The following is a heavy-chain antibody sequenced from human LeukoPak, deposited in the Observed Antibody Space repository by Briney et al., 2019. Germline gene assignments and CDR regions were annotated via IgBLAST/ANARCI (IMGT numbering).Heavy chain of an antibody. CDR1: GYSISSGYY. D-gene: IGHD3-3*01. V-gene: IGHV4-38-2*01. CDR3: ARQFVGYDFWSGYYPHYYYYMDV. Sequence: SETLSLTCAVSGYSISSGYYWGWIRQPPGKGLEWIGSIYHSGSTYYNPSLKSRVTISVDTSKNQFSLKLSSVTAADTAVYYCARQFVGYDFWSGYYPHYYYYMDVWGKGTTVTVPS. CDR2: IYHSGST. J-gene: IGHJ6*03.